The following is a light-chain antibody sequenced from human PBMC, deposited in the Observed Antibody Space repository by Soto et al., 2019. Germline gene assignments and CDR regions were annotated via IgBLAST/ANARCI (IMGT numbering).Light chain of an antibody. J-gene: IGKJ1*01. Sequence: GVSNSAGALSLSPGERATLSCRASQSVSNNYLAWYQQKPGQAPRLLIYGASNRATGIPDRFSGSGSGTDFTLTISRLEPEDFAVYYCQQYGSSGTFGQGTKVDI. CDR3: QQYGSSGT. V-gene: IGKV3-20*01. CDR2: GAS. CDR1: QSVSNNY.